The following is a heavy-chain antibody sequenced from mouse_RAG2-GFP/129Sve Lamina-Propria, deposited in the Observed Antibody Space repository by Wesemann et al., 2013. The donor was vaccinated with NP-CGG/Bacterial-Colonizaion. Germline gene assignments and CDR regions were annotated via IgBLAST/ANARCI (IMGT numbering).Heavy chain of an antibody. V-gene: IGHV1-26*01. Sequence: SVKISCKASGYTFTDYYMNWVKQSHGKSLEWIGDINPNNGGTSYNQKFKGKATLTVDKSSSTAYMELRSLTSEDSAVYYCARWDDYGYWGQGTTLTVSS. D-gene: IGHD2-4*01. CDR2: INPNNGGT. CDR3: ARWDDYGY. CDR1: GYTFTDYY. J-gene: IGHJ2*01.